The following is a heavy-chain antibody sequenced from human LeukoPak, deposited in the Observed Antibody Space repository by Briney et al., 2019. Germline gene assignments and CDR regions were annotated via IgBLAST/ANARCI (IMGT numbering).Heavy chain of an antibody. J-gene: IGHJ4*02. CDR3: ARDKAGTSGLMTPAFDY. V-gene: IGHV3-7*01. CDR2: IKQDGSEK. D-gene: IGHD1-7*01. Sequence: PGGSLRLSCAASGFTFSSYWMSWVRQAPGKGLEWVANIKQDGSEKYYVDSVKGRFTISRDNAKNSLYLQMNSLRAEDTAVYYCARDKAGTSGLMTPAFDYWGQGTLVTVSS. CDR1: GFTFSSYW.